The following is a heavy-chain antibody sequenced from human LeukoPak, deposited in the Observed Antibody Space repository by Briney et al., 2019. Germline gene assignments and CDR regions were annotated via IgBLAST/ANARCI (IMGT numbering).Heavy chain of an antibody. CDR3: AREGNYYGSGRPHYMDV. CDR2: IIPIFGTA. V-gene: IGHV1-69*01. CDR1: GGTFSSYA. J-gene: IGHJ6*03. D-gene: IGHD3-10*01. Sequence: SVKVSCKASGGTFSSYAISWVRQAPGQGPEWMGGIIPIFGTANYAQKFQGRVTITADESTSTAYMELNSLRAEDTAVYCCAREGNYYGSGRPHYMDVWGKGTTVTVSS.